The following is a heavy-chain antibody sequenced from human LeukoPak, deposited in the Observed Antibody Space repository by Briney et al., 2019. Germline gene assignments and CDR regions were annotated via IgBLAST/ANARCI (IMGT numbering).Heavy chain of an antibody. CDR3: ARGLGYSYGYGIDY. D-gene: IGHD5-18*01. CDR2: IWFDGSNT. V-gene: IGHV3-33*08. CDR1: GFTFSSYA. J-gene: IGHJ4*02. Sequence: GSLRLSCAASGFTFSSYAMHWVRQAPGKGPEWVAIIWFDGSNTYYAESVEGRFTISRDNSKNTLYLQMNSLRAEDTAVYSCARGLGYSYGYGIDYWGQGTLVIASS.